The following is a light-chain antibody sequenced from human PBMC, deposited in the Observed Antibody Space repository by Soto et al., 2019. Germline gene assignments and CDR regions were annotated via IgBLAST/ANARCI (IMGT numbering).Light chain of an antibody. CDR2: DAS. J-gene: IGKJ1*01. Sequence: EIVLAQSPATRCLSPGQRAPLSCRVSQSVSSYLAWYQQKPGQAPRLLIYDASNRATGIPARFSGSGYGSDFTLTNSSLEPGDLAAYYRQQRSNWPPITFGQGTKVDIK. CDR3: QQRSNWPPIT. CDR1: QSVSSY. V-gene: IGKV3-11*01.